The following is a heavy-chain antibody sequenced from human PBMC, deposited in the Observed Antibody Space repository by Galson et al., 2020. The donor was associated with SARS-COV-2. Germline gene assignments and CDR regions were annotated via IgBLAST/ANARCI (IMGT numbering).Heavy chain of an antibody. D-gene: IGHD4-17*01. V-gene: IGHV3-23*01. J-gene: IGHJ4*02. Sequence: GGSLRLSCAASGFTFSSYVMSWVRQAPGKGLEWVSGISGSDGSTYYADSVKGRFTISRDNSKNTLYLQMNSLRAEDTAVYFCAKEAVTRYYFDDWGQGTLVTVSS. CDR1: GFTFSSYV. CDR3: AKEAVTRYYFDD. CDR2: ISGSDGST.